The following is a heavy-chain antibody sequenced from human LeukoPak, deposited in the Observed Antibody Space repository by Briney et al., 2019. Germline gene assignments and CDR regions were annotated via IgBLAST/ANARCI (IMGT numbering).Heavy chain of an antibody. V-gene: IGHV3-23*01. CDR2: ISGSGGTT. CDR3: AKALKLGTFDY. CDR1: GFTFTSYA. Sequence: GGSLRLSCAASGFTFTSYAMNWVRQAPGKGLEWVSGISGSGGTTYYADSVKGRVTISRDNSKNTLYLQMNSLRAEDTAVYYCAKALKLGTFDYWAQGTLVTVSS. D-gene: IGHD3-16*01. J-gene: IGHJ4*02.